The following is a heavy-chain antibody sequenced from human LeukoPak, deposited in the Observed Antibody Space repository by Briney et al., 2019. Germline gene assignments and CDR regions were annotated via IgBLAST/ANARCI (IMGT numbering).Heavy chain of an antibody. D-gene: IGHD3-10*01. CDR2: ISGSGGST. CDR3: AKDLGYYGSGSYLVGNWFDP. J-gene: IGHJ5*02. V-gene: IGHV3-23*01. Sequence: GGSLRLSCAASGFTFRSYAMSWVRQAPGKGLEWVSAISGSGGSTDYADSVKGRFTISRDNSKNTLYLQMNSLRAEDTAVYYCAKDLGYYGSGSYLVGNWFDPWGQGTLVTVSS. CDR1: GFTFRSYA.